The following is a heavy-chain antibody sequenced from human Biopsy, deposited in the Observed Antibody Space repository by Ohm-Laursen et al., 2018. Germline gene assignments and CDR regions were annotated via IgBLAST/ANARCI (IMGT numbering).Heavy chain of an antibody. CDR1: AYPFITYG. CDR2: ISAYIGHT. D-gene: IGHD4-17*01. Sequence: VPSVKLSCKVSAYPFITYGTSCGRQAPGQGLEWMGWISAYIGHTKFARKFQDRVTMTTDTSTTTAYMDLRSLRSDDTAVYYWARDPHGEGRDYGSYFDYWGQGTLVTVSS. V-gene: IGHV1-18*01. CDR3: ARDPHGEGRDYGSYFDY. J-gene: IGHJ4*02.